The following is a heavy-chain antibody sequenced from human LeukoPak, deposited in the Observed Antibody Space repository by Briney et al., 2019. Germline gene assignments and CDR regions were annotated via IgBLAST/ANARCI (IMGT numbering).Heavy chain of an antibody. CDR2: MSGSGGST. CDR3: AKEIWPTVTTPGHTHFDY. J-gene: IGHJ4*02. Sequence: PGGSLRPSCAASGFTFSSYSMSWVRQAPGKGLEWVSAMSGSGGSTYYADSVKGRFTISRDNSKNTLCLQMNSLRAEDTAVYYCAKEIWPTVTTPGHTHFDYWGQGTLVTVSS. V-gene: IGHV3-23*01. D-gene: IGHD4-17*01. CDR1: GFTFSSYS.